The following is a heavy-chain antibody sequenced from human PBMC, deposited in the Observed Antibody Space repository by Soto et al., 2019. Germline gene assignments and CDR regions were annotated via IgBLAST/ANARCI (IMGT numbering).Heavy chain of an antibody. J-gene: IGHJ6*02. CDR2: IYYRGNT. V-gene: IGHV4-59*08. Sequence: PSDTLSLTSSVVCTSMLPYYLSWIRQSPGKGLEWIANIYYRGNTNYNPSLESRVTISIDTSKNQFSLKLNSLTAADTAVYYCARHSKKTGDFDYYYGMDVWGQGTTVT. CDR1: CTSMLPYY. CDR3: ARHSKKTGDFDYYYGMDV. D-gene: IGHD7-27*01.